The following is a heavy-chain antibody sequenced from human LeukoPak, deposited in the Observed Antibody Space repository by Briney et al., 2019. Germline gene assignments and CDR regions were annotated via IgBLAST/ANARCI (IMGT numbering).Heavy chain of an antibody. Sequence: ASVKVSCKASGGTFSSYAISWVRQAPGQGLEWMGWMNPNSGNTGYAQKFQGRVTITRNTSISTAYMELSSLRSEDTAVYYCARGAAAHDAFDIWGQGTMVTVSS. J-gene: IGHJ3*02. V-gene: IGHV1-8*03. CDR3: ARGAAAHDAFDI. D-gene: IGHD6-13*01. CDR2: MNPNSGNT. CDR1: GGTFSSYA.